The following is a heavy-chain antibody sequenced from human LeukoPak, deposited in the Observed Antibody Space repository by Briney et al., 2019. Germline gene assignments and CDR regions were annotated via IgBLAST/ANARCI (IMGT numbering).Heavy chain of an antibody. CDR1: GGSISSSSYY. CDR2: IYYSGST. V-gene: IGHV4-39*07. Sequence: SEILSLTCTVSGGSISSSSYYWGWIRQPPGKGLEWIGSIYYSGSTYYNPSLKSRVTISVDTSKNQFSLKLSSVTAADTAVYYCARDQYCSSTSCPLDYWGQGTLVTVSS. D-gene: IGHD2-2*01. J-gene: IGHJ4*02. CDR3: ARDQYCSSTSCPLDY.